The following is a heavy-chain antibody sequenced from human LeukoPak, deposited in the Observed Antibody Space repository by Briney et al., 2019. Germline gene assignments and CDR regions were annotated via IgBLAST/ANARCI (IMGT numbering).Heavy chain of an antibody. CDR2: FDPEDGET. J-gene: IGHJ6*03. CDR3: ATVGKNSLPYYYMDV. V-gene: IGHV1-24*01. D-gene: IGHD5-18*01. Sequence: ASVKVSCKVSGYTLTELSMHWVQQAPGKGLEWMGGFDPEDGETIYAQKFQGRVTMTEDTSTDTAYMELSSPRSEDTAVYYCATVGKNSLPYYYMDVWGKGTTVTVSS. CDR1: GYTLTELS.